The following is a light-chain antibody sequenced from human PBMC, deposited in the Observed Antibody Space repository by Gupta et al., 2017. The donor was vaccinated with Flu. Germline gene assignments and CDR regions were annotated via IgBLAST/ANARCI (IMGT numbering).Light chain of an antibody. CDR1: QSHLYSPNNKNI. Sequence: KSSQSHLYSPNNKNILAWYQQQTGQPPKLLIYWAATREAGVPDRFTGSGSGTDFSIAISSRQDEDVAVDYCQKYYIPLALTFGGGTKVEVK. J-gene: IGKJ4*01. CDR2: WAA. CDR3: QKYYIPLALT. V-gene: IGKV4-1*01.